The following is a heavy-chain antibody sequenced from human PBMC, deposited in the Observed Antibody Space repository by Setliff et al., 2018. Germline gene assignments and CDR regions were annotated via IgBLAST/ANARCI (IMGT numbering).Heavy chain of an antibody. J-gene: IGHJ4*02. CDR3: ARHVKVATEYFDC. V-gene: IGHV4-4*02. D-gene: IGHD5-12*01. CDR2: IYHSGST. Sequence: SETLSLTCAVSGGSISSSNWWSWVRQPPGKGLEWIGEIYHSGSTNYNPSLKSRVTISVDKSKNQFSLKLNSVTAADTALYYCARHVKVATEYFDCWGQGTLVTVSS. CDR1: GGSISSSNW.